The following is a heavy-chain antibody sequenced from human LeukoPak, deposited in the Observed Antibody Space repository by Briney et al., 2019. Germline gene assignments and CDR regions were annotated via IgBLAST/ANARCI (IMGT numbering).Heavy chain of an antibody. CDR2: ISGDGGST. Sequence: GGSLRLSCAASGFTFDDYAMHWVRQAPGKGLEWVSLISGDGGSTYYADSVKGRFTISRDNSKNFLYLQMNSLRTEDTALYYCHVSGYYLEYWGQGTLVTVSS. CDR1: GFTFDDYA. CDR3: HVSGYYLEY. V-gene: IGHV3-43*02. D-gene: IGHD3-22*01. J-gene: IGHJ4*02.